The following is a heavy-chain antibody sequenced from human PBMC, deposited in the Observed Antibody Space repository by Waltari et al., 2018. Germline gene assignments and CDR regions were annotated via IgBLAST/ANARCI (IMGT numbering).Heavy chain of an antibody. CDR1: GGSISSSY. CDR3: ARDHYDFWSGYYVDAFDI. Sequence: QVQLQESGPGLVKPSETLSLTCTVSGGSISSSYWSWIRQPAGEGLEWIGRIYTSGSTNYNPSLKSRVTMSVDTSKNQFSLKLSSVTAADTAVYYCARDHYDFWSGYYVDAFDIWGQGTMVTVSS. J-gene: IGHJ3*02. V-gene: IGHV4-4*07. CDR2: IYTSGST. D-gene: IGHD3-3*01.